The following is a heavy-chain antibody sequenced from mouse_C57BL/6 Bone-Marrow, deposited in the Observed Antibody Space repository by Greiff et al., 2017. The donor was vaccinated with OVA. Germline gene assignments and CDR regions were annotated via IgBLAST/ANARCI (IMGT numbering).Heavy chain of an antibody. CDR3: ARAYYYSSSYNAMDY. CDR2: IYPGSGNT. Sequence: QVQLQQSGAELVRPGASVKLSCKASGYTFTDYYITWVKQRPGQGLEWIARIYPGSGNTYYNEKFKGKATLTAEKSSSTAYMQLSSLTSEDSAVYVCARAYYYSSSYNAMDYWGQGTSVTVSS. CDR1: GYTFTDYY. J-gene: IGHJ4*01. V-gene: IGHV1-76*01. D-gene: IGHD1-1*01.